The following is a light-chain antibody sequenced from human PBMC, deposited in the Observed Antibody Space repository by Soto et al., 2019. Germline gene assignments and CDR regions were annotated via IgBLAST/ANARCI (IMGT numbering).Light chain of an antibody. CDR2: KVS. V-gene: IGKV2-30*01. CDR3: KQGTREPEKYT. J-gene: IGKJ2*01. CDR1: QSLVYSDGNTY. Sequence: DVVMTPSPLSLPVTLGQPASISCRSSQSLVYSDGNTYLNWFQQRPGQSPRRLIYKVSNRDSGVPDRISGSGSGTDFTLKISRVEAEDVGVYYCKQGTREPEKYTFGQGTKLEIK.